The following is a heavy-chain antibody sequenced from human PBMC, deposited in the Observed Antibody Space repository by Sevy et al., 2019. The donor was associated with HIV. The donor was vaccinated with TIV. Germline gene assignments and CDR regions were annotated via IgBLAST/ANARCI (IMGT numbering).Heavy chain of an antibody. J-gene: IGHJ6*02. CDR2: ISHDGINE. Sequence: GGSLRLSCIGSGISFSYYDIHWVRQSPGKGLDWVALISHDGINEYYADSVKGRFTISRDNSKNTVYLEMNSLRNEDTAIYFCANAYSGSYSHSYLYALDVWGQGTTVTVSS. D-gene: IGHD1-26*01. CDR1: GISFSYYD. CDR3: ANAYSGSYSHSYLYALDV. V-gene: IGHV3-30*18.